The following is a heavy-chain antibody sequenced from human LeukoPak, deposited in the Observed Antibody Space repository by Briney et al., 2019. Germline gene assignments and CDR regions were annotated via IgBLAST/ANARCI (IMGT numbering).Heavy chain of an antibody. V-gene: IGHV5-51*01. CDR3: ARCSSSGSDSDY. Sequence: GESLKISCKGSGYSFTTYWIGWVRQMPGKGLEYMGIIYPGDSDTRYSPSFQGQVTISADKSISTAYLQWSSLKASDTAIYYRARCSSSGSDSDYWGQGTLVTVSS. D-gene: IGHD1-26*01. CDR1: GYSFTTYW. J-gene: IGHJ4*02. CDR2: IYPGDSDT.